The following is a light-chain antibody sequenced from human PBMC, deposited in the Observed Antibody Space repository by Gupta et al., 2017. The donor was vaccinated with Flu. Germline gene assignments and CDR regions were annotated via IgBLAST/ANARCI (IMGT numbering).Light chain of an antibody. CDR2: EVS. CDR3: SSYTSSSTVV. J-gene: IGLJ2*01. Sequence: SSLTQPASVSGAPGQSINIPCTGTSSDVGGYYYVYWYQQHPGKAPKLMIYEVSNRPSGVSNRFSGSKSGNTASLTISGLQAEDEADYYCSSYTSSSTVVFGGGTKLTVL. V-gene: IGLV2-14*01. CDR1: SSDVGGYYY.